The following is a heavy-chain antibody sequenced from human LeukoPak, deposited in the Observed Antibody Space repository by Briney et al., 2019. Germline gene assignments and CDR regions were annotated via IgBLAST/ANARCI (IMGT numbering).Heavy chain of an antibody. J-gene: IGHJ3*02. CDR1: GGSITRYY. CDR2: IYYTGST. Sequence: SETLSLTRTVSGGSITRYYWSWIRQSPGKGLEWIGYIYYTGSTTYSPSLKSRVTISVNTSKNQFSLKLSSVTAADTAVYYCARLGPVEMSTGRAFDIWGQGTMVTVSS. D-gene: IGHD5-24*01. CDR3: ARLGPVEMSTGRAFDI. V-gene: IGHV4-59*08.